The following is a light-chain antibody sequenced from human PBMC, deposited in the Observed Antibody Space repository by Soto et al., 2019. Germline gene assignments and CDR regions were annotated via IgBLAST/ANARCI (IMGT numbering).Light chain of an antibody. CDR2: GAS. CDR1: QSVSSSY. V-gene: IGKV3-20*01. CDR3: QPYGSSPIFT. J-gene: IGKJ3*01. Sequence: EIVLTQSPGTLSLSPGERATLPCRASQSVSSSYLAWYQQKPGQAPRLLIYGASSRVTGIPDRFSGSGSGTDFTLTISRLEPEDFAVYYCQPYGSSPIFTFGPGTKVDI.